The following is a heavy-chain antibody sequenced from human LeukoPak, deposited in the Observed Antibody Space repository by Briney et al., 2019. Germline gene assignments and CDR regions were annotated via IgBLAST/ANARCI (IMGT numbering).Heavy chain of an antibody. V-gene: IGHV5-51*01. CDR1: GYGFTSYW. Sequence: GESLKISFKGSGYGFTSYWIGWVRRMPGKGREWMGIIYPGDSDTTYSPSFQGQVTISADKSISTAYLQWSSLKASDTAMYYCARQRVPAAIRFDYWGQGTLVTVSS. J-gene: IGHJ4*02. D-gene: IGHD2-2*02. CDR2: IYPGDSDT. CDR3: ARQRVPAAIRFDY.